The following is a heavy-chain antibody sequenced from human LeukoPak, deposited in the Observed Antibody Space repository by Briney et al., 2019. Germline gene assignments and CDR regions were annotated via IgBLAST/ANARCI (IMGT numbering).Heavy chain of an antibody. CDR3: ARDGYYGSGSYSVYYFDY. D-gene: IGHD3-10*01. CDR1: GGSVSSGSYY. V-gene: IGHV4-61*01. J-gene: IGHJ4*02. Sequence: PSETLSLTCTVSGGSVSSGSYYWRWIRQPPGKGLEWIGYIYYSWSTNYNPSLKSRVTISVDTSKNQFSLKLSSVTAADTAVYYCARDGYYGSGSYSVYYFDYWGQGTLVTVSS. CDR2: IYYSWST.